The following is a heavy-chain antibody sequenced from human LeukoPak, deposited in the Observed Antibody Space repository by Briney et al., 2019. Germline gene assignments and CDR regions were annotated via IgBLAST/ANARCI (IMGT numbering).Heavy chain of an antibody. D-gene: IGHD3-10*01. J-gene: IGHJ4*02. CDR3: ARLNSFGSGSDCFDY. Sequence: PSETLSLNCSVSGASISSIAYSWGWIRQPPGKGLEWIASGSDSGSAYYNPSLKSRVVISVDTSTNLFSLRLSSVTAADTAVYYCARLNSFGSGSDCFDYWGQGTVVIVSS. CDR1: GASISSIAYS. CDR2: GSDSGSA. V-gene: IGHV4-39*01.